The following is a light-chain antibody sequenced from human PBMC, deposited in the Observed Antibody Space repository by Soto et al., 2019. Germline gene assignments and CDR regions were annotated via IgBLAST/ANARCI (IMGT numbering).Light chain of an antibody. V-gene: IGKV3D-15*01. CDR3: QPYNTSPRT. J-gene: IGKJ4*01. Sequence: VINQCASALSVFPGEGTTLSCTARTVSSNTFACYQHKPGQTPRLLIYDTSTRATGVPTRCSGSRSGAEFTLTISSLQSEDFAVYYCQPYNTSPRTFGRGTKVDI. CDR1: TVSSNT. CDR2: DTS.